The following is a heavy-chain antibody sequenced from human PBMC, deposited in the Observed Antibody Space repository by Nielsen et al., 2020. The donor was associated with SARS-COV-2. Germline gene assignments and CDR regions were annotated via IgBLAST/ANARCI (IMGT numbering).Heavy chain of an antibody. J-gene: IGHJ5*02. CDR2: INPNSSGT. V-gene: IGHV1-2*06. CDR1: GYTFTGYY. CDR3: ARDYGENYGDYKDENWFDP. Sequence: ASVKVSCKASGYTFTGYYMHWVRQAPGQGLEWMGRINPNSSGTNYAQKFQGRVTMTRDTSISTAYMELSRLRSDDTAVYYCARDYGENYGDYKDENWFDPWGQGTLVTVSS. D-gene: IGHD4-17*01.